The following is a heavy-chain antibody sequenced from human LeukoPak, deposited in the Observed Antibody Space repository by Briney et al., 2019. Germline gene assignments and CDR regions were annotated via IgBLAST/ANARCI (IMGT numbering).Heavy chain of an antibody. CDR1: GYTFTSYD. CDR3: ARDRADSLDI. CDR2: ISPKSGGT. J-gene: IGHJ3*02. D-gene: IGHD3-22*01. V-gene: IGHV1-2*02. Sequence: ASVKVSCKASGYTFTSYDINWVRQATGQGLEWMGWISPKSGGTNYAQKFQGRVTMTRDTSINTAFMELSGLRFDDTAVYYCARDRADSLDIWGQGTMVTVSS.